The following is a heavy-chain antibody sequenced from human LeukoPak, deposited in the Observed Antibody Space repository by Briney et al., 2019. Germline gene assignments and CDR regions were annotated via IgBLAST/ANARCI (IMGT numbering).Heavy chain of an antibody. CDR1: GGSISSYY. CDR3: ASEALGYCSSTSCLHYYYYYMDV. CDR2: IYTSGST. Sequence: SETLSLTCTVSGGSISSYYWSWIRQPAGKGLEWIGRIYTSGSTNYNPSLKSRVTMSVDTSKNQFSLKLSSVTAADTAVYYCASEALGYCSSTSCLHYYYYYMDVWGKGTTVTVSS. V-gene: IGHV4-4*07. D-gene: IGHD2-2*01. J-gene: IGHJ6*03.